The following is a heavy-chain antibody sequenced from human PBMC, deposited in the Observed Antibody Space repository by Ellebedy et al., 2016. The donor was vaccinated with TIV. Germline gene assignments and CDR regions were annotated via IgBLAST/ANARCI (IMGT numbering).Heavy chain of an antibody. Sequence: SETLSLTCSVSGASIRNSGYYWGWIRQPPGKRLEWIGSIFNTGATYYNPSLESRVSISMGTSKNQFSLELTFVTAADTALYYCARRTDSGSYYDYFNNWGQGTLVTVSS. D-gene: IGHD1-26*01. CDR2: IFNTGAT. V-gene: IGHV4-39*01. CDR3: ARRTDSGSYYDYFNN. J-gene: IGHJ4*02. CDR1: GASIRNSGYY.